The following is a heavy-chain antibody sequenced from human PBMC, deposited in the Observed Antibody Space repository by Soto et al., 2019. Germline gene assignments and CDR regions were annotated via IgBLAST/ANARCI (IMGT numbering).Heavy chain of an antibody. V-gene: IGHV4-30-4*01. CDR2: VYYSGTT. CDR1: GGSIRNGDYY. Sequence: SETLSLTCTVSGGSIRNGDYYWGWIRHPPGKGLEWIGYVYYSGTTYSHPSLNSRVSISVDTSENQFSLRLTSVTAADTAVYYCVTVNLVGAAYYFDYWGPGTLVTVS. D-gene: IGHD1-26*01. J-gene: IGHJ4*02. CDR3: VTVNLVGAAYYFDY.